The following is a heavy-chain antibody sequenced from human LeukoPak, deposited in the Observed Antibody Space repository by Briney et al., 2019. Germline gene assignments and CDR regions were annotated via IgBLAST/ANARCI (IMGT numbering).Heavy chain of an antibody. CDR3: AREGDYSGYDLGAYTSEFDY. Sequence: ASVKVSCKASGGTFSSYAISWVRQAPGQGLEWMGGIIPIFGTANYAQKFQGRVTITADESTSTAHMELSSLRSEDTAVYYCAREGDYSGYDLGAYTSEFDYWGQGTLVTVSS. D-gene: IGHD5-12*01. J-gene: IGHJ4*02. CDR1: GGTFSSYA. CDR2: IIPIFGTA. V-gene: IGHV1-69*13.